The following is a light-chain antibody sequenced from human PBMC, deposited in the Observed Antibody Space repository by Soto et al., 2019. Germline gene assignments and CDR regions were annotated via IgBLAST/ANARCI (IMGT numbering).Light chain of an antibody. J-gene: IGLJ1*01. CDR1: SSDVGGYNY. Sequence: QSALTQPASVSGSPGQPLTISCTGTSSDVGGYNYVSWYQQHPGKAPKLMIYEVSNRPSGVSNRFSGSKSGNTASLTISGLQAEDEADYYCSSYTGSSYVFGTGTKV. V-gene: IGLV2-14*01. CDR2: EVS. CDR3: SSYTGSSYV.